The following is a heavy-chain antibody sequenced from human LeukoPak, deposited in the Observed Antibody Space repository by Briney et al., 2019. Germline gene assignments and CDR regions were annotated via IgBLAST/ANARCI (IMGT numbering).Heavy chain of an antibody. CDR1: GGSISSGGYY. V-gene: IGHV4-61*08. Sequence: PSETLSLTCTVSGGSISSGGYYWSWIRQPPGKGLEWIGYIYYSGSTNYNPSLKSRVTISVDTSKNQFSLKLSSVTAADTAVYYCARVAYYYDSSGYPYILYFDYWGQGTLVTVSS. J-gene: IGHJ4*02. CDR3: ARVAYYYDSSGYPYILYFDY. D-gene: IGHD3-22*01. CDR2: IYYSGST.